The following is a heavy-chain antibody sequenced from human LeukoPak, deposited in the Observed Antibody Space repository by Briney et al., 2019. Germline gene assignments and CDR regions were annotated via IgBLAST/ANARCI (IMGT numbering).Heavy chain of an antibody. CDR3: ARAGGVRRSFDY. D-gene: IGHD3-3*01. Sequence: SETLSLTCAVYGGSFSGYYWSWIRQPPGKGLEWIGEINHSGSTNYNPSLKNRVTISVDTSKNQFSLKLSSVTAADTAVYYCARAGGVRRSFDYWGQGTLVTVSS. CDR2: INHSGST. V-gene: IGHV4-34*01. CDR1: GGSFSGYY. J-gene: IGHJ4*02.